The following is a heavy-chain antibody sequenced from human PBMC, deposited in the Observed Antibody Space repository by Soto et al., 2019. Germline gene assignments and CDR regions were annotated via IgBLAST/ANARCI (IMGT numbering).Heavy chain of an antibody. CDR2: INPNSGGT. V-gene: IGHV1-2*04. J-gene: IGHJ6*02. CDR1: GYTFTGYD. Sequence: QVQLVQSGAEVKKPGASVKVSCKTSGYTFTGYDMHWVRQAPGQGLEWMGWINPNSGGTNYAQKFQGWVTMTRDTSIITAYMELSRLRSDDTAVYYCAREAFPGIGNCMDVWGQGNTVTVSS. CDR3: AREAFPGIGNCMDV. D-gene: IGHD3-3*02.